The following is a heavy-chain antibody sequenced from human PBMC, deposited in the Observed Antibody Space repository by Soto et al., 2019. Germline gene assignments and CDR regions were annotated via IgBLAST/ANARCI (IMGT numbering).Heavy chain of an antibody. V-gene: IGHV5-51*01. J-gene: IGHJ1*01. CDR2: IYPGDSDT. Sequence: PGESLKISCKSSGYSFSSYWIGWVRQMPGKGLEWMGIIYPGDSDTIYSPSFEGQVTISADKSFSTAYLQWSSLKASDTAMYYCARRDGYNSKYFQHWGQGTLVTVSS. CDR3: ARRDGYNSKYFQH. D-gene: IGHD5-12*01. CDR1: GYSFSSYW.